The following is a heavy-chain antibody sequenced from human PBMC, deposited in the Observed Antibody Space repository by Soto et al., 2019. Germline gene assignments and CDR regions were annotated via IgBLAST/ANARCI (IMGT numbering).Heavy chain of an antibody. J-gene: IGHJ6*02. D-gene: IGHD6-19*01. CDR2: ISRSSRNI. CDR3: ARDLKVAVTNSFYDYGMKV. Sequence: EVQLVESGGGLVKPGGSLTLSCAASGFTFSNYTMNWVRQAPGKGLEWVSSISRSSRNIYYAESVKGRFTISRDNAKNALYLHMNSLRAGDTAVYYCARDLKVAVTNSFYDYGMKVWGQGTTVTVSS. V-gene: IGHV3-21*01. CDR1: GFTFSNYT.